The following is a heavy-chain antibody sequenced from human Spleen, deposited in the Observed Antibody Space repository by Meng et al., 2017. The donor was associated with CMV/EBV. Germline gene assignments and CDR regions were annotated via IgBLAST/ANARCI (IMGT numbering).Heavy chain of an antibody. Sequence: GSLRLSCAAYGGSFSGYYWSWIRQPPGKGLEWIGEINHSGSTNYNPSLKSRVTISVDTSKNQFSLKLSSVTAADTAVYYCARGRNFWSGYRVGYGMDVWGQGTTVTVSS. CDR2: INHSGST. CDR1: GGSFSGYY. CDR3: ARGRNFWSGYRVGYGMDV. V-gene: IGHV4-34*01. J-gene: IGHJ6*02. D-gene: IGHD3-3*01.